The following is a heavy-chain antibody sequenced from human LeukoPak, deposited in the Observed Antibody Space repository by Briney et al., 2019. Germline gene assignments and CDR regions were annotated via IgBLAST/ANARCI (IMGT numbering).Heavy chain of an antibody. Sequence: GSLRPSCAASGFTFSSYAMSWVRQAPGKGLEWVSAISGSGGSTYYADSVKGRFTISRDNSKNTLYLQMNSLRAEDTAVYYCAKAPQSRGLGTFDYWGQGTLVTVSS. J-gene: IGHJ4*02. CDR1: GFTFSSYA. CDR2: ISGSGGST. V-gene: IGHV3-23*01. D-gene: IGHD3/OR15-3a*01. CDR3: AKAPQSRGLGTFDY.